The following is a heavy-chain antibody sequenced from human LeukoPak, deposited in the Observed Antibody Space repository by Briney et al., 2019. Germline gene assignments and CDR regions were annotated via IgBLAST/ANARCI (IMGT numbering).Heavy chain of an antibody. J-gene: IGHJ4*02. CDR1: GFTFSSYG. D-gene: IGHD2-2*02. Sequence: GGSLRLSCTASGFTFSSYGMHWVRQAPGKGLDWVAFIRYDGSNNYYAESVKGRFTISRDNSKNTLYLEMNSLRTEDTAMYYCANGFCTTTSCYMCCDHWGQGALVTVSS. CDR2: IRYDGSNN. V-gene: IGHV3-30*02. CDR3: ANGFCTTTSCYMCCDH.